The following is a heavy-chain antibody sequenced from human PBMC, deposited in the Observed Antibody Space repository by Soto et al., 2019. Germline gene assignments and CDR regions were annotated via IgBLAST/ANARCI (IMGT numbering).Heavy chain of an antibody. CDR2: IDWDDDK. CDR1: GFSLTTTGLC. J-gene: IGHJ6*02. CDR3: ARILRVADLDSYYYGMDV. Sequence: SGPTLVNPTQTLTLTCNFSGFSLTTTGLCVSWIRQAPGKALEWLARIDWDDDKDYNTSLRTRLTISKDTSKNQVVLTMTNMDPVDTATYYCARILRVADLDSYYYGMDVWGQGTTVTVSS. V-gene: IGHV2-70*11. D-gene: IGHD6-19*01.